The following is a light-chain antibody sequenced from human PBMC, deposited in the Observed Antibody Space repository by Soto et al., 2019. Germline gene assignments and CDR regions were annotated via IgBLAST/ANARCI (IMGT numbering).Light chain of an antibody. CDR2: DVS. J-gene: IGLJ2*01. CDR3: SSYTSSSTVV. Sequence: QSALTQPASVSGSPGQSITISCTGTSSDVGGYNYVSWYQQHPGKAPKLMIYDVSNRPSWVSNPFSGSKSGNTASLTISGGQAEDEADYYGSSYTSSSTVVFGGGTKLTVL. V-gene: IGLV2-14*01. CDR1: SSDVGGYNY.